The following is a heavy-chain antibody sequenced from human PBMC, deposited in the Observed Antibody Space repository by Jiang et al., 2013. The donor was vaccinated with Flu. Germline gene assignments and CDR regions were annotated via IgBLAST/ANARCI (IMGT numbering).Heavy chain of an antibody. J-gene: IGHJ4*02. CDR2: IRYDGSNK. D-gene: IGHD6-19*01. V-gene: IGHV3-30*02. CDR1: GFTFSSYG. Sequence: VQLVESGGGVVQPGGSLRLSCAASGFTFSSYGMHWVRQPPGKGLEWVAFIRYDGSNKYYADSVKGRFTISRDNSKNTLYLEMNSLRAEDTAVYYCAKDISGIDSGWFRQNPYLFDSWGQGTLVTLSS. CDR3: AKDISGIDSGWFRQNPYLFDS.